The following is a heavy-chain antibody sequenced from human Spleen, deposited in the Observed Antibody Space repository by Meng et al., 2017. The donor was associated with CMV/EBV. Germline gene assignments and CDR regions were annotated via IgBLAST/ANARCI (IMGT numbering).Heavy chain of an antibody. J-gene: IGHJ4*02. V-gene: IGHV1-69*05. CDR1: GGTFSSYA. CDR3: AKNSGSYYDSSGYLNY. CDR2: IIPIFGTA. Sequence: SVKVSCKASGGTFSSYAISWVRQAPGQGLEWMGGIIPIFGTANYAQKFQGRVTITTDESTSTAYMELSSRRSEDTAVYYCAKNSGSYYDSSGYLNYWGQGTLVTVSS. D-gene: IGHD3-22*01.